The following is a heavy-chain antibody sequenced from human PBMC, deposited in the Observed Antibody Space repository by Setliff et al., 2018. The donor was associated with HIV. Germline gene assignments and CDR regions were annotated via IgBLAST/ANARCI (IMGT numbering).Heavy chain of an antibody. J-gene: IGHJ2*01. CDR1: GYTFTGYY. V-gene: IGHV1-2*02. CDR2: INPNSGGT. D-gene: IGHD3-10*01. Sequence: ASVKVSCKASGYTFTGYYMHWVRQAPGQGLEWMGWINPNSGGTNYAQKFQGRVTMTRDTSISTAYMELSSLRSEDTAAYYCARGVRPSYGSGSYYWYFDLWGRGTLVTVSS. CDR3: ARGVRPSYGSGSYYWYFDL.